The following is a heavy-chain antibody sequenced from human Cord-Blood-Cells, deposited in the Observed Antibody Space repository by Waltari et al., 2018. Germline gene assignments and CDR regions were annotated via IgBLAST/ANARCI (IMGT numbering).Heavy chain of an antibody. D-gene: IGHD7-27*01. J-gene: IGHJ2*01. CDR3: ARGLNWGSGYFDL. CDR2: INPNSGGT. CDR1: GYTFTGYY. V-gene: IGHV1-2*02. Sequence: QVQLVQSGAEVKKPGASVKVSCKASGYTFTGYYMHWVRQAPGQGLEWMGWINPNSGGTNYEQKFQGRVTMTRDTSISTAYMELSRLRSDDTAVYYCARGLNWGSGYFDLWGRGTLVTVSS.